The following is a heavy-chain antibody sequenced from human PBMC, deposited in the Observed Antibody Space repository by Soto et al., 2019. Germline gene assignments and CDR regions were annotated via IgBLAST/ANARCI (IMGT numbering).Heavy chain of an antibody. V-gene: IGHV3-30*18. CDR1: GLTFSSYG. CDR2: ISYDGSNK. J-gene: IGHJ4*02. D-gene: IGHD2-15*01. CDR3: AKDRVVVAATDFDY. Sequence: GGSLRLSCASSGLTFSSYGMHLVRQAPGKGLEWVAVISYDGSNKYYADSVKGRFTISRDNSKNTLYLQMNSLRAEDTAVYYCAKDRVVVAATDFDYWGQGTLVTVSS.